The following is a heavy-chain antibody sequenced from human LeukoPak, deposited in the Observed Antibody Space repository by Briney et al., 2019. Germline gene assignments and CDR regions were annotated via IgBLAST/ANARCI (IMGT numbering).Heavy chain of an antibody. CDR2: ISHSGKTI. V-gene: IGHV3-48*01. D-gene: IGHD3-10*01. CDR3: ARDVYYGSGSPRLDY. J-gene: IGHJ4*02. Sequence: GGSLKLSCAASGFTFSSYAMHWVRQAPGKGLEWVSYISHSGKTIYYADSVKGRFTISRDNAKNSLYLQMNSLRAEDTAVYYCARDVYYGSGSPRLDYWGQGTLVTVSS. CDR1: GFTFSSYA.